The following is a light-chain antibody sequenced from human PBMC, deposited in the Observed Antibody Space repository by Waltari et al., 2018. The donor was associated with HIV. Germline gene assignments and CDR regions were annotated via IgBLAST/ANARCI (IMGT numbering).Light chain of an antibody. CDR2: GNS. V-gene: IGLV1-40*01. CDR3: QSYDSSLSGSV. CDR1: SSNIGAGYD. Sequence: QSVLPQPPSVSGAPGQRVTIPCTGRSSNIGAGYDVHWYQQLPGTAPKLLIYGNSNRPSGVPDRFSGSKSGTSASLAITGLQAEDEADYYCQSYDSSLSGSVFGGGTKLTVL. J-gene: IGLJ3*02.